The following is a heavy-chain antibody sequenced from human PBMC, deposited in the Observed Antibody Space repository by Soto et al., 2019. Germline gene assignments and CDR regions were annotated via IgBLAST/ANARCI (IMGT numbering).Heavy chain of an antibody. CDR2: ILYDGSNE. V-gene: IGHV3-30*18. CDR3: AKSRDAYNFYFYYGMVV. D-gene: IGHD1-1*01. Sequence: MRLSCAASGFTFSNYGMHWVRQTPGKGLEWVALILYDGSNEYYADSVKGRFTISRDNSKNTLYLQVSSLRAEDTAVYYCAKSRDAYNFYFYYGMVVWGHGPTVPPSS. CDR1: GFTFSNYG. J-gene: IGHJ6*02.